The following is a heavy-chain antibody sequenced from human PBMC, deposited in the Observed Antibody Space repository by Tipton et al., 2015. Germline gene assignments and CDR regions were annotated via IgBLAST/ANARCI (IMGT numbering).Heavy chain of an antibody. CDR3: AKNSGNYYSSSSDH. Sequence: SLRLSCAASGFTFSSYAMSWVRQAPGKGLEWVSAISGSGFSTYYADSVNGRFDISRDESKNTVYLQMNSLGVEDTAVYYCAKNSGNYYSSSSDHWGQGTLVTVSS. V-gene: IGHV3-23*01. CDR2: ISGSGFST. J-gene: IGHJ4*02. CDR1: GFTFSSYA. D-gene: IGHD3-10*01.